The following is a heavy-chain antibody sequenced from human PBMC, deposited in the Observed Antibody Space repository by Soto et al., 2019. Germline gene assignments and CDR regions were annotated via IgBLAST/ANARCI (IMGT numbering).Heavy chain of an antibody. CDR3: TRVIVLMVYALLEYYYYYYMDV. CDR1: GFTFGDYA. J-gene: IGHJ6*03. D-gene: IGHD2-8*01. V-gene: IGHV3-49*03. CDR2: IRSKAYGGTT. Sequence: GGSLRLSCTASGFTFGDYAMSWFRQAPGKGLEWVGFIRSKAYGGTTEYAASVKGRFTISRDDSKSIAYLQMNSLKTEDTAVYYCTRVIVLMVYALLEYYYYYYMDVWGKGTTVTVSS.